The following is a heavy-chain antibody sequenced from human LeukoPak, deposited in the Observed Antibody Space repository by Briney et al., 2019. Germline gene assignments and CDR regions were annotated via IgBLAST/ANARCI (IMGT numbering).Heavy chain of an antibody. J-gene: IGHJ5*02. Sequence: PGGSLRLSCAASGFSVSNNYMSWVRQAPGKGLEWASTHYIDAMTHYPDSVRGRFTISSDSSKNTLYLQTNSLRVEDTAIYYCARESIPSGWYLSWGQGTLVTVSS. D-gene: IGHD6-19*01. CDR2: HYIDAMT. CDR1: GFSVSNNY. CDR3: ARESIPSGWYLS. V-gene: IGHV3-53*01.